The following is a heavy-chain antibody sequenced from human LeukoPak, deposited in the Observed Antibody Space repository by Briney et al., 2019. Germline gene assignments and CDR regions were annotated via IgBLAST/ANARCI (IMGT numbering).Heavy chain of an antibody. Sequence: GESLKISCKGSGYSFTSYWIGWVRQMPGKGLEWMGIIYPGDSDTRYSLSFQGQVTISADKSISTAYLQWSSLKASDTAMYYCARTATYYYDSSGPSDYWGQGTLVTVSS. CDR2: IYPGDSDT. CDR1: GYSFTSYW. J-gene: IGHJ4*02. V-gene: IGHV5-51*01. CDR3: ARTATYYYDSSGPSDY. D-gene: IGHD3-22*01.